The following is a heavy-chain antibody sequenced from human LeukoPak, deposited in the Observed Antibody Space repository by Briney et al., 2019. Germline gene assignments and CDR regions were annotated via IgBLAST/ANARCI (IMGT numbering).Heavy chain of an antibody. CDR3: ARDSFITIFGVVQYYFDY. V-gene: IGHV3-30*03. CDR1: GFTFSSYG. D-gene: IGHD3-3*01. Sequence: GGSLRLSCAASGFTFSSYGMHWVRQAPGKGLEWGAVISYDGSNKYYADSVKGRFTISRDNSKNTLYLQMNSLRAEDTAVYYCARDSFITIFGVVQYYFDYWGQGTLVTVSS. J-gene: IGHJ4*02. CDR2: ISYDGSNK.